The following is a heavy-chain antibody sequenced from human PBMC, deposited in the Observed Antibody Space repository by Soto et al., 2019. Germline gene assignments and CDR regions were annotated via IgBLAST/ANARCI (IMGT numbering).Heavy chain of an antibody. CDR2: INAGNGNT. CDR3: ARDGSGYNYDY. J-gene: IGHJ4*02. CDR1: GYTFTSYA. D-gene: IGHD5-12*01. V-gene: IGHV1-3*01. Sequence: QVQLVQSGAEVKKPGASVKVSCKASGYTFTSYAMHWVRQGPGQRLEWMGWINAGNGNTKYSQKFQGRVTITRDTSASTAYMELSSLRSEDTAVYYCARDGSGYNYDYWGQGTLVTVSS.